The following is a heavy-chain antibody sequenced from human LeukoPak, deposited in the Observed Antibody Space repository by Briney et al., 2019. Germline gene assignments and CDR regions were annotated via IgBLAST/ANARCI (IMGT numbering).Heavy chain of an antibody. V-gene: IGHV3-48*02. CDR2: ISSSSSTI. CDR3: ARAKLYNSSWYNFGS. D-gene: IGHD6-13*01. J-gene: IGHJ4*02. CDR1: GFTFSSYS. Sequence: GGSLRLSCAASGFTFSSYSMKWARQAPGKGLEWVSYISSSSSTIYYADSVKGRFTISRDNAKNSLYLQMNSLRDEDTAVYYCARAKLYNSSWYNFGSWGQGTLVTVSS.